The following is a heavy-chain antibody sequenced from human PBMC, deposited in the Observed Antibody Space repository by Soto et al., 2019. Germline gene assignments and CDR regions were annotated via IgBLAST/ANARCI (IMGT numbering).Heavy chain of an antibody. CDR2: SNHVGRT. CDR3: ARVLIAGVTTD. Sequence: QVQLQQWGAGLLKPSETLSLTCAVYGGSFSGYYWSWIRQPPGKGLEWIGESNHVGRTKYNPSLKSRVTMSVDPSKNQFSLRLTSVTAADTAVYYCARVLIAGVTTDWGQGTLVIVSS. CDR1: GGSFSGYY. V-gene: IGHV4-34*01. D-gene: IGHD5-18*01. J-gene: IGHJ4*02.